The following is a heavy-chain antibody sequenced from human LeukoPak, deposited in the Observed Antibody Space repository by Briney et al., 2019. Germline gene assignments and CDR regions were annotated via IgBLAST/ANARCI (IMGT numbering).Heavy chain of an antibody. CDR3: AKKEAMIRGVPYYYDF. D-gene: IGHD3-10*01. V-gene: IGHV3-23*01. J-gene: IGHJ4*02. CDR2: INGGGITT. CDR1: GFTFSDYA. Sequence: GGSLRLSCAASGFTFSDYAMSWVRQAPGKGLEWVSSINGGGITTYYADSLKGRFTISRDNSKNTLYLQMDSLRAEDTALYYCAKKEAMIRGVPYYYDFWGQGTLVTVSS.